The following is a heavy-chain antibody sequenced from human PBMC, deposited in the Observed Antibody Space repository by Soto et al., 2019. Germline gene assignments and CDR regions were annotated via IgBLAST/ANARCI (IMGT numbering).Heavy chain of an antibody. CDR2: ISGSGGST. D-gene: IGHD3-3*01. CDR3: AKLGDYDFWSATEINAFDI. CDR1: GFTFSSYA. Sequence: PGGSLRLSCAASGFTFSSYAMSWVRQAPGKGLEWVSGISGSGGSTYYADSVKGRFSISRDNSKNTIYLHTHSLRAEDTAIYFCAKLGDYDFWSATEINAFDIWGQGTMVTVS. V-gene: IGHV3-23*01. J-gene: IGHJ3*02.